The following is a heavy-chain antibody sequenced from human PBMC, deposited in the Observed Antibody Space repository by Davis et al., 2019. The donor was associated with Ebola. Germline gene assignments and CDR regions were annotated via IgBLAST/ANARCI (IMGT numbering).Heavy chain of an antibody. V-gene: IGHV3-30-3*01. J-gene: IGHJ4*02. CDR2: ISYDGSNK. Sequence: GESLKISCAASGFTFSSYAMHWVRQAPGKGLEWVAVISYDGSNKYYADSVKGRFTISRDNSQNTLSLQMNSLRAEDTAVYYCAKGTIGDYWGQGTLDTVSS. CDR1: GFTFSSYA. D-gene: IGHD3-16*01. CDR3: AKGTIGDY.